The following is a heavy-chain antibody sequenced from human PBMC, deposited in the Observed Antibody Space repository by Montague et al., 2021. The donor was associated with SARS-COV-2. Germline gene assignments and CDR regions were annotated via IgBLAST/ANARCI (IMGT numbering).Heavy chain of an antibody. Sequence: LSLPCTVSGGSISSGGYYWSWIRQHPGKGLEWIGYIYYSGSTYYNPSLKSRVTISVDTSKNQFSLKLSSVTAADTAVYYCTRVQGITMIVVVIGAFDIWGQGTMVTVSS. CDR1: GGSISSGGYY. D-gene: IGHD3-22*01. CDR2: IYYSGST. CDR3: TRVQGITMIVVVIGAFDI. J-gene: IGHJ3*02. V-gene: IGHV4-31*03.